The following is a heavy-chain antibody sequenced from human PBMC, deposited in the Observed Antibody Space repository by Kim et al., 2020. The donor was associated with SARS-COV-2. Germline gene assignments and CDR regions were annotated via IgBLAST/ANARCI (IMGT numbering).Heavy chain of an antibody. D-gene: IGHD1-1*01. J-gene: IGHJ4*02. CDR1: GLAFSSYW. CDR2: IKGDGSAT. V-gene: IGHV3-74*01. CDR3: ATGNNWSFAY. Sequence: GGSLRLSCAASGLAFSSYWMFWVRQPPGKGLLWVSHIKGDGSATVYADSVKGRFTVSRDNAKNTLYLQLSTLRAEDTAVYYCATGNNWSFAYWGPGTLVT.